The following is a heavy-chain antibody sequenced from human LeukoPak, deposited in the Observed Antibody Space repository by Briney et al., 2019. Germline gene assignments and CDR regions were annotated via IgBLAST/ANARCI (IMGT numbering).Heavy chain of an antibody. CDR3: AKDPFGESPVDAFDI. Sequence: PGGSLRLSCAASGFTSSSYGMHWVRQAPGKGLEWVAFIRYDGSNKYYADSVKGRFTISRDNSKNTLYLQMNSLRAEDTAVYYCAKDPFGESPVDAFDIWGQGTMVTVSS. CDR2: IRYDGSNK. J-gene: IGHJ3*02. V-gene: IGHV3-30*02. CDR1: GFTSSSYG. D-gene: IGHD3-10*01.